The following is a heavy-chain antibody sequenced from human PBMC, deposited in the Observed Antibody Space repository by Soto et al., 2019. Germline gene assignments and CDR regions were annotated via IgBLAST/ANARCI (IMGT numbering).Heavy chain of an antibody. CDR2: ISAYNGNT. CDR3: ARTDFITMIVVKKIDP. CDR1: GYTFTSYG. D-gene: IGHD3-22*01. J-gene: IGHJ5*02. Sequence: EASVKVSCKASGYTFTSYGISWVRQAPGQGLEWMGWISAYNGNTNYAQKLQGRVTMTTDTSTSTAYMELRSLRSDDTAVYYCARTDFITMIVVKKIDPWGQGNLVTVYS. V-gene: IGHV1-18*01.